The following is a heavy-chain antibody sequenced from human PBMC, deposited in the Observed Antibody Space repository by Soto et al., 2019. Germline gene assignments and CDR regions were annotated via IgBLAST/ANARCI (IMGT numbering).Heavy chain of an antibody. CDR1: GGSISPYY. V-gene: IGHV4-59*01. CDR3: ARGANWFDP. CDR2: IYHSGNT. Sequence: QVQLQESGPGLVKPSETLSLICTVSGGSISPYYWSWVRQPPGKGLEWIAYIYHSGNTMYNPSLKSRVTISVDTSKNHFSLRLTSVTVADTAVYYCARGANWFDPWGQGTLVTVSS. J-gene: IGHJ5*02.